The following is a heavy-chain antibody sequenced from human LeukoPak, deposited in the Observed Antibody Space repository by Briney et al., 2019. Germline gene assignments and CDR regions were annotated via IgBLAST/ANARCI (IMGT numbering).Heavy chain of an antibody. V-gene: IGHV3-30*02. J-gene: IGHJ4*02. D-gene: IGHD2-2*01. CDR3: ANADPYCSSTSCGVDY. CDR1: GFTFSSYG. CDR2: IRYDGSNK. Sequence: GGSLRLSCAASGFTFSSYGMHWVRQAPGKGLEWVAFIRYDGSNKYYADSVKGRFTISRDNSKNTLYLQMNSLRAEDTAVYYCANADPYCSSTSCGVDYWGQGTLVTVSS.